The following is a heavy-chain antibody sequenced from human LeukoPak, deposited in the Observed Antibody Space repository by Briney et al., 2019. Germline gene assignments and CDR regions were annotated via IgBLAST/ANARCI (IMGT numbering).Heavy chain of an antibody. D-gene: IGHD6-19*01. CDR3: ARGLEFRVLTYSSLGFVDY. CDR1: GYTFNTYG. Sequence: ASVKVSCKASGYTFNTYGISWVRQAPGQGLEWVGWISGYNGHTNYAPKFEGRVAMTTDTSTSTAYMEVRSLRFDDTAVYYCARGLEFRVLTYSSLGFVDYWGQGTLVTVSS. J-gene: IGHJ4*02. CDR2: ISGYNGHT. V-gene: IGHV1-18*01.